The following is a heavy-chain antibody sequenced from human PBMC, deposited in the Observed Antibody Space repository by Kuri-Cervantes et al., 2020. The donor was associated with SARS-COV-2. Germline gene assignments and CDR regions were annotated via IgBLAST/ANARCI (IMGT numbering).Heavy chain of an antibody. CDR3: ARDTYYYDSSGYYYGRFDY. CDR2: ISAYNGNT. CDR1: GGTFSSYA. J-gene: IGHJ4*02. D-gene: IGHD3-22*01. Sequence: ASVKVSCKASGGTFSSYAISWVRQAPGQGLEWMGWISAYNGNTNYAQKLQGRVTMTTDTSTSTAYMELSSLRSEDTAVYYCARDTYYYDSSGYYYGRFDYWGQGTLVTGSS. V-gene: IGHV1-18*01.